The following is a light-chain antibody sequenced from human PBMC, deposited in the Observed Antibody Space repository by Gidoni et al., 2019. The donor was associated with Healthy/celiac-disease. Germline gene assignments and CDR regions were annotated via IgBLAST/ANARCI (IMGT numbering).Light chain of an antibody. CDR1: QSISSY. CDR2: AAS. J-gene: IGKJ3*01. Sequence: VKIPQSPSSLSASEGDRVTIPGRASQSISSYCHWYQQKPGKAPKPLIYAASSLQSGVPSRFSGSGSGTDFTLTISSLQPEDFATYYCQQSYSTRLTFGPETKVDIK. CDR3: QQSYSTRLT. V-gene: IGKV1-39*01.